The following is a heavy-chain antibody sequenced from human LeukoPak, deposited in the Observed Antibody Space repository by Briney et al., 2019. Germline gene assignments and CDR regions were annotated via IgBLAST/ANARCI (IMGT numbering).Heavy chain of an antibody. V-gene: IGHV3-23*01. D-gene: IGHD3-22*01. CDR2: ISGSGGSA. Sequence: PGGSLRLSCAASGFTFSSYAMSWVRQAPGKGLEWVSAISGSGGSAYYADSVKGRFTISRDNSKNTLYLQMNSLRAEDTAVYYCAKWHYYDSSGYFDYWGQGTLVTVSS. CDR3: AKWHYYDSSGYFDY. J-gene: IGHJ4*02. CDR1: GFTFSSYA.